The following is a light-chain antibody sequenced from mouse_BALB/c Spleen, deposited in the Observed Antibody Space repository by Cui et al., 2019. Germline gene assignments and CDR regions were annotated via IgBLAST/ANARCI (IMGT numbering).Light chain of an antibody. CDR1: SSVSY. V-gene: IGKV4-68*01. J-gene: IGKJ4*01. CDR2: LTS. Sequence: QIVLTQSPALMSASPGEKVTMTCSASSSVSYMYWYQQKPRSSPKPWIYLTSNLASGVPARFSGSGSGTSYSLTISSMEAEDAATYYCQQWSSNPFTFGSGKKLEIK. CDR3: QQWSSNPFT.